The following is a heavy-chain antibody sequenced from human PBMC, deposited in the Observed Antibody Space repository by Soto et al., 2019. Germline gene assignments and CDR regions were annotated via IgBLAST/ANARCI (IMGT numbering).Heavy chain of an antibody. J-gene: IGHJ4*02. CDR2: IYFTGAT. D-gene: IGHD2-21*02. CDR1: GGSISSGTSY. CDR3: ASIPRGGYSYGIDY. Sequence: QVQLQESGPGLVKPSQTLSLTCNVSGGSISSGTSYWTWIRQHPGEGLEWIGHIYFTGATYSNPSLRSRLTMSVDTSKNQFSLKLTSVTAADTATYYCASIPRGGYSYGIDYWGQGTLVTVSS. V-gene: IGHV4-31*03.